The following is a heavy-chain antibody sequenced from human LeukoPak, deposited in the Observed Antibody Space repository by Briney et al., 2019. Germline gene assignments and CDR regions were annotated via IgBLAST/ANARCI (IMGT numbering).Heavy chain of an antibody. D-gene: IGHD6-13*01. CDR1: GGSISSYY. CDR2: IYYSGST. CDR3: ARVSPILRSWYPWFDY. Sequence: SETLSLTCTVSGGSISSYYWSWIRQPPGKGLEWIGYIYYSGSTNYNPSLKSRVTISVDTSKNQFSLKLSSVTAADTAVYYCARVSPILRSWYPWFDYWGQGTLVTVSS. J-gene: IGHJ4*02. V-gene: IGHV4-59*01.